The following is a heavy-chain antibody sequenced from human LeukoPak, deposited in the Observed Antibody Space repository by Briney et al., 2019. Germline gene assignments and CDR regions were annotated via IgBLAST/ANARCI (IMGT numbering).Heavy chain of an antibody. J-gene: IGHJ4*02. D-gene: IGHD3-3*01. CDR1: GFTFSSYW. Sequence: PGGSLRLSCAASGFTFSSYWMHWVRHAPGKGLVWVSRINSDGSSTIYADSVKGRFTISRDNAKNTLYLQMNSLRAEDTAVYYCARDSPYDFWSGYWYPLDYWGQGTLVTVSS. CDR3: ARDSPYDFWSGYWYPLDY. V-gene: IGHV3-74*01. CDR2: INSDGSST.